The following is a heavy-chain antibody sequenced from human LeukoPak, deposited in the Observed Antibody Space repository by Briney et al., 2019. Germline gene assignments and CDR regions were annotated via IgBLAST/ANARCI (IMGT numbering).Heavy chain of an antibody. V-gene: IGHV4-34*01. CDR2: INHSGST. J-gene: IGHJ4*02. CDR1: GGSFSGYY. CDR3: ARRGNTYYFDY. D-gene: IGHD4-23*01. Sequence: TSSETLSLTCAVYGGSFSGYYWSWIRQPPGKGLEWIGEINHSGSTNYNPSLKSRVTISADTSKNQFSLKLSSVTAADTAVYYCARRGNTYYFDYWGQGTLVTVSS.